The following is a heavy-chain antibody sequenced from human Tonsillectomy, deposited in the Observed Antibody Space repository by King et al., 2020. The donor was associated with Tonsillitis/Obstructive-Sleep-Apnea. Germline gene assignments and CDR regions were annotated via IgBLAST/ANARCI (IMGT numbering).Heavy chain of an antibody. CDR3: ASYYDFWSGYPY. CDR1: GGSISSYY. J-gene: IGHJ4*02. CDR2: IYYSWST. Sequence: QLQESGPGLVKPSETLSLTCTVSGGSISSYYWSWIRQPPGKGLECVGYIYYSWSTNYNPSLKIRFTISVDTSKNQFSLKLSSVTAADTAVYYCASYYDFWSGYPYWGQGTLVTVSS. V-gene: IGHV4-59*01. D-gene: IGHD3-3*01.